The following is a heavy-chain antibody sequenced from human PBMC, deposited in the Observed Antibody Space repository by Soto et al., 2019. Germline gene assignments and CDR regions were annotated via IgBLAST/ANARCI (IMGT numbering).Heavy chain of an antibody. Sequence: GGSLRLSCAASGINFNTYPMSWFRQAPGKGLEWVSGISGSGISTYYTDAVKSRFAISRDNSKNTVFLQMNSLRDEDTAVYYCVKPPVITASYYYYDMDVWGQGTTVTVSS. CDR3: VKPPVITASYYYYDMDV. D-gene: IGHD4-4*01. V-gene: IGHV3-23*01. CDR1: GINFNTYP. J-gene: IGHJ6*02. CDR2: ISGSGIST.